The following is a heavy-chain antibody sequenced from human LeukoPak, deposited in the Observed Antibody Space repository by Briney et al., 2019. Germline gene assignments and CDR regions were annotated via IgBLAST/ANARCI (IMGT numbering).Heavy chain of an antibody. CDR2: ISGDGRTI. V-gene: IGHV3-74*01. Sequence: GGSLRISCEASGFSFSSSWMHWVRQAPGWGLVWASRISGDGRTINYADSVRGRFAISRDNAKNTLYLQMNSLRAEDMALYYCAKDLKRGYSYGDDAFDIWGQGTMVTVSS. J-gene: IGHJ3*02. CDR3: AKDLKRGYSYGDDAFDI. CDR1: GFSFSSSW. D-gene: IGHD5-18*01.